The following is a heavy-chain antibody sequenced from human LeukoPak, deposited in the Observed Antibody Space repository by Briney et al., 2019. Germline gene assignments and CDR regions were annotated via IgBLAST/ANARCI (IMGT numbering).Heavy chain of an antibody. CDR2: ISYDGSNK. V-gene: IGHV3-30-3*01. CDR1: GFTFSSYA. CDR3: ARGAFASYYYYMDV. Sequence: GGSLRLSCAASGFTFSSYAMHWVRQAPGKGLEWVAVISYDGSNKYYADSVKGRFTISRDNSKSTLYLQMNSLRAEDTAVYYCARGAFASYYYYMDVWGKGTTVTVSS. J-gene: IGHJ6*03.